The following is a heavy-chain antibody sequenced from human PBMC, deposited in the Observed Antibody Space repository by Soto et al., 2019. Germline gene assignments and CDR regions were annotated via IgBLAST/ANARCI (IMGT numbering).Heavy chain of an antibody. Sequence: KTSETLSLTCTVSGGSVSSGSYYWSWIRQPPGKGLEWIGYIYYSGSTNYNPSLKSRVTISVDTSKNQFSLKLSSVTAADTAVYYCARDGREHYFDYWGQGTLVTVSS. CDR3: ARDGREHYFDY. CDR2: IYYSGST. V-gene: IGHV4-61*01. D-gene: IGHD1-26*01. J-gene: IGHJ4*02. CDR1: GGSVSSGSYY.